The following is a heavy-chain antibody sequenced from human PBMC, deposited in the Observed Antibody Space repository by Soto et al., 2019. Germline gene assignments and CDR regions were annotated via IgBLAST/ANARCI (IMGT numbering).Heavy chain of an antibody. Sequence: GGSLRLSCAASGFTFSSYWMHWVRQAPGKGLVWVSRINSDGSGTSYADSVKGRFTISRDNAKNTLYLQMNSLRAEDTAVYYCARPAMVRVGGLDIWGQGTMVTVSS. J-gene: IGHJ3*02. V-gene: IGHV3-74*01. D-gene: IGHD5-18*01. CDR2: INSDGSGT. CDR1: GFTFSSYW. CDR3: ARPAMVRVGGLDI.